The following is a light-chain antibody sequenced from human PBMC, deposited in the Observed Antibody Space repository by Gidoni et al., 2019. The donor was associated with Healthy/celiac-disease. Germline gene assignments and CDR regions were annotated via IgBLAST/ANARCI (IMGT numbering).Light chain of an antibody. CDR2: GAS. CDR1: QSVSRSY. CDR3: QQYGSSPPIT. Sequence: EIVLTQSPGTLSLSPGERATLACRARQSVSRSYLAWYKQKPGQAPTLLIYGASSRDTGIPDRFSGSGCGTDFTLTISRLEPEDFAVYYCQQYGSSPPITFGQXTRLEIK. V-gene: IGKV3-20*01. J-gene: IGKJ5*01.